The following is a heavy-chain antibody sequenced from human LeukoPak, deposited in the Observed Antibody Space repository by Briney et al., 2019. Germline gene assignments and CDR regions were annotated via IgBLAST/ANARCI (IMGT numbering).Heavy chain of an antibody. D-gene: IGHD3-3*01. Sequence: GESLQISCQGSGYSFTTYWIGWVRQMSGKGLEWMGIIYPGDSDTRYSPSFQGQVTISADKSISTAYLQWSSLKASDTAMYYCARHDTIFGVAVYWGQGTLVTVSS. CDR1: GYSFTTYW. CDR2: IYPGDSDT. CDR3: ARHDTIFGVAVY. J-gene: IGHJ4*02. V-gene: IGHV5-51*01.